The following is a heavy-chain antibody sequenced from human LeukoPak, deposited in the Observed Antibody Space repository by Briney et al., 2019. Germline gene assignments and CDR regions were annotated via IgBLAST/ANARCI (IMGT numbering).Heavy chain of an antibody. J-gene: IGHJ1*01. CDR2: IKEDGSGN. Sequence: GGSLRLSCVASGFTLSVYWMSWVRQAPGKGLEWVANIKEDGSGNYYVDSVRGRFTISRDNAKNSLYLQMNSVRAEDTAMYYCAGRSDYDEEYLQHWGQGTLVIVSS. CDR3: AGRSDYDEEYLQH. D-gene: IGHD4-17*01. CDR1: GFTLSVYW. V-gene: IGHV3-7*01.